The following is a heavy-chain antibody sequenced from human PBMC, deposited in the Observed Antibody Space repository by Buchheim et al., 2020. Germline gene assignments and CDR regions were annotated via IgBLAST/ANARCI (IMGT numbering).Heavy chain of an antibody. V-gene: IGHV4-61*02. CDR1: GGSISSDNHY. CDR3: ARDSYCSGGSCYAIDV. CDR2: IYTSGST. J-gene: IGHJ6*02. Sequence: QVQLQESGPGLVKPSQTLSLTCTVSGGSISSDNHYWSWIRQPAGGGLEWIGRIYTSGSTNYNPSLKSRVTISVEPSKKQVSLKLSSVTAADTAVYYCARDSYCSGGSCYAIDVWGQGTT. D-gene: IGHD2-15*01.